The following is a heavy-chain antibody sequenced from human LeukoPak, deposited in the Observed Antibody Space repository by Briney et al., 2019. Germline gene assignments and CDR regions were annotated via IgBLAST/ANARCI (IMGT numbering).Heavy chain of an antibody. CDR1: GFSLSGYW. CDR3: ARDPRNVGLAP. CDR2: NNGDGSTT. D-gene: IGHD2-15*01. Sequence: GSLRLSCVASGFSLSGYWMYWVRQAPGKGLMYISRNNGDGSTTNYADVVKGRFTMSRDNVKNTLYLQMNGLRVGDTAVYYCARDPRNVGLAPWGQGTLVTVSS. J-gene: IGHJ5*02. V-gene: IGHV3-74*01.